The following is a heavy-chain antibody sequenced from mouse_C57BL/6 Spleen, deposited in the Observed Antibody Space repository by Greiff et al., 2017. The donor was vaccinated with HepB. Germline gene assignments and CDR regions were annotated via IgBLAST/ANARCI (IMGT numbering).Heavy chain of an antibody. CDR2: IWGGGST. Sequence: VKLQESGPGLVAPSQSLSITCTVSGFSLTSYGVDWVRQPPGKGLEWLGVIWGGGSTNYNSALMSRLSISKDNSKSQVFLKMNSLQTDDTAMYYCANQREEYSNYGDYAMDYWGQGTSVTVSS. CDR1: GFSLTSYG. D-gene: IGHD2-5*01. V-gene: IGHV2-9*01. CDR3: ANQREEYSNYGDYAMDY. J-gene: IGHJ4*01.